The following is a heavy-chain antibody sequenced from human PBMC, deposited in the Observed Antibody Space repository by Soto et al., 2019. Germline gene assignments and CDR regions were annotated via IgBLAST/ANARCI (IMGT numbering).Heavy chain of an antibody. Sequence: EVQLVESGGDLVQPGGSLRLSCAASGFIFSDYTMTWVRQAPGRGLEFVSHISSSGDAIFYAESVKGRFTVSRDNAKNSLYLQMNSLRDDVTAVYFCARDHGGSTWFVGVYYFFGMDVWGQGTAVTVSS. CDR3: ARDHGGSTWFVGVYYFFGMDV. CDR1: GFIFSDYT. CDR2: ISSSGDAI. V-gene: IGHV3-48*02. D-gene: IGHD6-13*01. J-gene: IGHJ6*02.